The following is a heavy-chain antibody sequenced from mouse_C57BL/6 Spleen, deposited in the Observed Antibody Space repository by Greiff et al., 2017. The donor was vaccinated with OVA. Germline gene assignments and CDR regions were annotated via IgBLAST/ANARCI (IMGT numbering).Heavy chain of an antibody. J-gene: IGHJ1*03. Sequence: QVQLKESGPGLVQPSQRLSITCTVSGFSLTSYGVHWVRQSPGKGLEWLGVIWSGGSTDYNAAFISRLSISKDNSKSQVFFKMNSLQADDTAIYYCAKGSKGYFDVWGTGTTVTVSS. CDR2: IWSGGST. D-gene: IGHD1-3*01. CDR1: GFSLTSYG. V-gene: IGHV2-2*01. CDR3: AKGSKGYFDV.